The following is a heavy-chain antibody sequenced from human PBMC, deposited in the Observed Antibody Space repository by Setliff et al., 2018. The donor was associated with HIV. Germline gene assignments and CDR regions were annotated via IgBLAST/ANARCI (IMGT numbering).Heavy chain of an antibody. CDR2: INHRGLS. CDR3: ARGGGFWSGQLDY. D-gene: IGHD3-3*01. V-gene: IGHV4-34*01. Sequence: SQTLSLTCAVYGGSLSDDYWSWIRQPPGKGLEWIGEINHRGLSNFNPSLKSRVSISVDTPRSQFSLKLTSVTAADTAVYYCARGGGFWSGQLDYWGQGTLVTVSS. CDR1: GGSLSDDY. J-gene: IGHJ4*02.